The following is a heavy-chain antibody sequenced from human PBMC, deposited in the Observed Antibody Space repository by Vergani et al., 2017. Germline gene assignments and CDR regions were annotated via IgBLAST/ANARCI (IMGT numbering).Heavy chain of an antibody. V-gene: IGHV1-18*04. J-gene: IGHJ4*02. D-gene: IGHD6-6*01. CDR3: ASHEYSSSLPVGY. Sequence: QVQLVQSGAEVKKPGASVKVSCKASGYTFTSYGISWVRQAPGQRLEWMALINTYNGHTNYAQKVQGRVTMTTDTITSTAYMELRSLRSDDTAVYYCASHEYSSSLPVGYWGQGTLVTVSS. CDR1: GYTFTSYG. CDR2: INTYNGHT.